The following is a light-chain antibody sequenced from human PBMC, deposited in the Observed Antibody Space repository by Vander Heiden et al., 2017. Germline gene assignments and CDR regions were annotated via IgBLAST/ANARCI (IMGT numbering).Light chain of an antibody. J-gene: IGKJ2*01. CDR2: GAS. CDR3: QQYGSSPLMYT. CDR1: QSVSSSY. Sequence: EIVLTHPPGTLSLSPGERATLSCRASQSVSSSYLAWYQQKPGQAPRLLIYGASSRATGIPDRFSGSGCGTDFTLTISRLEPEDFAVYYCQQYGSSPLMYTFGQGTKLEIK. V-gene: IGKV3-20*01.